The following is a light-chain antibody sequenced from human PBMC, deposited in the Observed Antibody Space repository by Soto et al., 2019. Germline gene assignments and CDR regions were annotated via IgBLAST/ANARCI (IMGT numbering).Light chain of an antibody. CDR1: SSDVGGYKY. Sequence: QSVLAPPRSVSGSPGQYVTISCTGNSSDVGGYKYVSRYQQKPGKAPKLIIYGVSRWPSGVPNRFSGSKSGNRASLTISGLQAEDEGDYYCCSYAGGLEVFGTGTKVTVL. CDR3: CSYAGGLEV. CDR2: GVS. V-gene: IGLV2-11*01. J-gene: IGLJ1*01.